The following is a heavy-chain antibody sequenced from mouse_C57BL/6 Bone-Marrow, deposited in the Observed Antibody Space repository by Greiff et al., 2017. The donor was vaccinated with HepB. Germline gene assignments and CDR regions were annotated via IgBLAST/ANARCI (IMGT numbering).Heavy chain of an antibody. CDR3: ARGDYRVLYWYFDV. CDR1: GYTFTDYN. Sequence: EVKLVESGPELVKPGASVKIPCKASGYTFTDYNMDWVKQSHGKSLEWIGDINPNNGGTIYNQKFKGKATLTVDKSSSTAYMELRSLTSEDTAVYYCARGDYRVLYWYFDVWGTGTTVTVSS. V-gene: IGHV1-18*01. CDR2: INPNNGGT. J-gene: IGHJ1*03. D-gene: IGHD2-12*01.